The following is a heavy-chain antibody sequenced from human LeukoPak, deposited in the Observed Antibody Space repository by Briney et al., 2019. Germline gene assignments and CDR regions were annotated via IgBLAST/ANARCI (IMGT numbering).Heavy chain of an antibody. CDR2: MNPNSGNT. CDR3: ARTGGWYYFDY. J-gene: IGHJ4*02. V-gene: IGHV1-8*03. Sequence: GASVKVSCEPSGYTFTSYDINWVRQATGQGLEWMGWMNPNSGNTGYAQKFQGRVTITRNTSISTAYMELSSLRSEDTAVYYCARTGGWYYFDYWGQGTLVTVSS. D-gene: IGHD6-19*01. CDR1: GYTFTSYD.